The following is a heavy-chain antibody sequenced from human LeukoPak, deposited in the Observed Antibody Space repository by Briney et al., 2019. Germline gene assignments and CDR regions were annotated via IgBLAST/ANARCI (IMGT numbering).Heavy chain of an antibody. J-gene: IGHJ4*02. Sequence: ASVKVSCKASGYTFTSYYMHWVRQAPGQGLEWMGIINPSGGSTSYAQKFQGRVTMTRDTSTSTVYMELSSLRSEDTAVYYCARGQRGDPQEVDTAMVMDYWGQGTLVTVSS. CDR3: ARGQRGDPQEVDTAMVMDY. CDR2: INPSGGST. V-gene: IGHV1-46*01. CDR1: GYTFTSYY. D-gene: IGHD5-18*01.